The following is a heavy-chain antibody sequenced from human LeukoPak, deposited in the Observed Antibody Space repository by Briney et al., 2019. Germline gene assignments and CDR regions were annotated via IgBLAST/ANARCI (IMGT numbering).Heavy chain of an antibody. CDR1: GFTFSSYS. J-gene: IGHJ4*02. V-gene: IGHV3-21*01. Sequence: PGGSLRLSCAASGFTFSSYSMNWVRQAPGKGLEWVSSISSSSGYIYYADSVKGRFTISRDNAKNSLYLKMNSLRAEDTAVYYCARDGGGYYFDYWGQGTLVTVSS. D-gene: IGHD3-16*01. CDR2: ISSSSGYI. CDR3: ARDGGGYYFDY.